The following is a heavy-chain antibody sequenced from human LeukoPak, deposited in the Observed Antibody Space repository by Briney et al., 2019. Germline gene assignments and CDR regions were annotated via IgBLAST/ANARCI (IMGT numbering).Heavy chain of an antibody. V-gene: IGHV1-8*01. J-gene: IGHJ4*02. D-gene: IGHD6-19*01. CDR3: ARGRIRYDDYSSGWFVFFEF. CDR1: GYDFSRYD. Sequence: ASVMVSCKASGYDFSRYDINWVRLAPGQGLEWMGWMSPNNGDTDYAQNFQGRVTMTRDTSMSTAYMELSSLRSEDTALYYCARGRIRYDDYSSGWFVFFEFWGQGTLVTVSS. CDR2: MSPNNGDT.